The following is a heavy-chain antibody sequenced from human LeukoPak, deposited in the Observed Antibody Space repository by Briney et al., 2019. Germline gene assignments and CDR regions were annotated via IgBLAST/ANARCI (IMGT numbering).Heavy chain of an antibody. D-gene: IGHD2-15*01. CDR3: ARVPVIEVAATDWFDP. V-gene: IGHV4-59*01. Sequence: SETLPLTCTVSGGSISSYYWSWVRQPPGKGLEWVGYIYYSGSTNYNPSLKSRVTISVDTSKNQFSLKLSSVTAADTAVYYCARVPVIEVAATDWFDPWGQGTLVTVSS. J-gene: IGHJ5*02. CDR1: GGSISSYY. CDR2: IYYSGST.